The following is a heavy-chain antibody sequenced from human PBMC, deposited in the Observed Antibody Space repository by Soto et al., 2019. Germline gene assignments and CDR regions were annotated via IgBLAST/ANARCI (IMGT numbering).Heavy chain of an antibody. CDR1: GFTFSSYA. J-gene: IGHJ4*02. D-gene: IGHD3-22*01. CDR3: AGHYYDSSGYYWPVDY. V-gene: IGHV3-30-3*01. Sequence: PGGSLRLSCAASGFTFSSYAMHWVRQAPGKGLEWVAVISYDGSNKYYADSVKGRFTISRDNSKNTLYLQMNSLRAEDTAVYYCAGHYYDSSGYYWPVDYWGQGTLVTVSS. CDR2: ISYDGSNK.